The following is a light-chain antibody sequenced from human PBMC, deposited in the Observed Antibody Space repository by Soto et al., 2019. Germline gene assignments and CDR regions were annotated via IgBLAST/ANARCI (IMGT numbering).Light chain of an antibody. J-gene: IGLJ3*02. Sequence: QSALTQPPSASGSPGQSVTISCTGTSSDVGAYNYVSWYQQHAGKAPKLVIYEVTKRPSGVTDRFSGYKSANTASLTVSGLQAEDEADYYCSSFASSNTWVFGGGTKLTVL. V-gene: IGLV2-8*01. CDR3: SSFASSNTWV. CDR2: EVT. CDR1: SSDVGAYNY.